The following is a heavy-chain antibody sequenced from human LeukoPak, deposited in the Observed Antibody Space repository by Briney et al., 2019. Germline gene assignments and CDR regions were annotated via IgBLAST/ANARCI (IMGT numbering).Heavy chain of an antibody. Sequence: SETLSLTCTVSGGSISSSSYYWGWIRQPPGKGLEWIGSIYYSGSTYYNPSLKSRVTISVDTSKNQFSLKLSSVTAADTAVYYCARVATDDDAFDIWGQGTMVTVSS. V-gene: IGHV4-39*07. CDR2: IYYSGST. J-gene: IGHJ3*02. D-gene: IGHD5-12*01. CDR3: ARVATDDDAFDI. CDR1: GGSISSSSYY.